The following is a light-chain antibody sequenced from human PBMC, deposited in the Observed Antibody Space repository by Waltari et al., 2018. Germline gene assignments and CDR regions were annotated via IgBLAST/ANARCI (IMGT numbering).Light chain of an antibody. V-gene: IGKV3-20*01. CDR1: QNISSTY. Sequence: EIVLTQSPGTLSLSPGARATLSCRASQNISSTYLAWYQQKTGQAPRLLIYGTSSRATGIPNRFSGGGSGTDFTLTISRLEPEDFAVYYCQQYGSSPLYTFGQGTKLEIK. CDR2: GTS. J-gene: IGKJ2*01. CDR3: QQYGSSPLYT.